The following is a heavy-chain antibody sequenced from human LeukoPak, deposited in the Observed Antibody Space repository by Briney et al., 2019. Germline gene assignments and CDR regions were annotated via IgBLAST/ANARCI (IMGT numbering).Heavy chain of an antibody. J-gene: IGHJ4*02. CDR1: GYTFTTYG. CDR2: INTYTGKT. V-gene: IGHV1-18*01. Sequence: ASVKVSCKTSGYTFTTYGINWVRQAPGQGLEWMGWINTYTGKTNYPQRLQGGVTLTTDTSASTAYMDLRSLISDDTAVYYCAGDGPLHHCSGGGCYSAYWGQGTLVTVSS. D-gene: IGHD2-15*01. CDR3: AGDGPLHHCSGGGCYSAY.